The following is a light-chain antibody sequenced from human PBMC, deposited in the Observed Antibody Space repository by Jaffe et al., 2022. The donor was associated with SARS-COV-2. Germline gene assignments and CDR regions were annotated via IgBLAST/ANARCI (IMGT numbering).Light chain of an antibody. Sequence: QSVLTQPPSMSAAPGQKVTISCSGSSSNIVNNYVSWYQQLPGTAPKLLIYDNNKRPSGIPDRFSGSKSGTSATLGITGLQTGDEADYYCGTWVSSLSAWVFGGGTKLTVL. CDR3: GTWVSSLSAWV. CDR1: SSNIVNNY. V-gene: IGLV1-51*01. J-gene: IGLJ3*02. CDR2: DNN.